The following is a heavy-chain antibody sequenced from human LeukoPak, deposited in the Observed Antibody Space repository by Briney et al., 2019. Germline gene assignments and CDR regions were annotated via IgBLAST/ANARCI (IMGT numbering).Heavy chain of an antibody. D-gene: IGHD3-3*01. CDR2: ISYDGSNK. J-gene: IGHJ4*02. V-gene: IGHV3-30*04. CDR1: GFTFSSYA. Sequence: QPGGSLRLSCAASGFTFSSYAMHWVRQAPGKGLEWVAVISYDGSNKYYADSVKGRFTISRDNSKNTLYLQMNSLRAEDTAVYYCARGTYYDFWSGYYEGWNYYRPFDYWGQGTLVTVSS. CDR3: ARGTYYDFWSGYYEGWNYYRPFDY.